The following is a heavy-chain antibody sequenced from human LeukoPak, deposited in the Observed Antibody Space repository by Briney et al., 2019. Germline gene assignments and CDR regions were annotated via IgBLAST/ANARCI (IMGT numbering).Heavy chain of an antibody. CDR3: AVNFRH. D-gene: IGHD2/OR15-2a*01. Sequence: GGSLRLSCAAPGFIFSVSDMVWARQAPGKGLEWVSTITHNSANIYYADSVKGRFSISRDIARNSLFLQMNSLRAEDTAVYYCAVNFRHWGPGTLVTVSS. J-gene: IGHJ4*02. CDR2: ITHNSANI. V-gene: IGHV3-21*01. CDR1: GFIFSVSD.